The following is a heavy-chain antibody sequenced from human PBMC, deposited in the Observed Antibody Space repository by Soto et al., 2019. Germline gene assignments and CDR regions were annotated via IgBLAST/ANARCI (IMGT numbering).Heavy chain of an antibody. CDR1: GFTFSSYG. D-gene: IGHD2-15*01. Sequence: GGSLRLSCAASGFTFSSYGMHWVRQAPGKGLEWVAVISYDGSNKYYADSVKGRFTISRDSAKNTLYLQMNSLRAEDTAVYYCAKAPPQKGGSCCDYWGQGTLVTVSS. V-gene: IGHV3-30*18. J-gene: IGHJ4*02. CDR2: ISYDGSNK. CDR3: AKAPPQKGGSCCDY.